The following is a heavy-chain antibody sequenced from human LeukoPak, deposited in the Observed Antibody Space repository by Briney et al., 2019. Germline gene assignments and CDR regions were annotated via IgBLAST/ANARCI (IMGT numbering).Heavy chain of an antibody. CDR2: IYTSGST. CDR1: GDSISNYY. J-gene: IGHJ2*01. V-gene: IGHV4-4*07. Sequence: SETLSLTCTVSGDSISNYYWSWIRQPAGKGLEWIGRIYTSGSTNYNPSLKSRVTMSVDTSKNQFSLKLSSVTAADTAVYYCASYSGYDPWYFDLWGRGTLVTVSS. CDR3: ASYSGYDPWYFDL. D-gene: IGHD5-12*01.